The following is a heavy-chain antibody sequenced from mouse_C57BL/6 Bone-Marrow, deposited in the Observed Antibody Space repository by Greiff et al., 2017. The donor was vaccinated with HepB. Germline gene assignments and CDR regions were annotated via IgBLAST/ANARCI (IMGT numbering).Heavy chain of an antibody. J-gene: IGHJ2*01. Sequence: VQLQQSGAELMKPGASVKHSCKATGYTFTGYWIEWVKQRPGHVLEWIGEILPGSGSTNYNEKFKSKATLTVDKSSSTAYMQLSSLTSEDSAVYYCAKKIYGNYSYVDYWGQGTTLTVSS. D-gene: IGHD2-1*01. V-gene: IGHV1-9*01. CDR1: GYTFTGYW. CDR2: ILPGSGST. CDR3: AKKIYGNYSYVDY.